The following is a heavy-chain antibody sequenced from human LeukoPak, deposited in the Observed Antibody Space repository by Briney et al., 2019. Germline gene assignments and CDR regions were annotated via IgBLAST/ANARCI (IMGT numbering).Heavy chain of an antibody. CDR1: GFTFSSYG. Sequence: PGRSLRLSCAASGFTFSSYGMHWVRQAPGKGLEWVAVISYDGSNKYYADSVKGRFTISRDNSKNTLYLQMNSLRAEDTAVYYCARYGLLWFGETPTLYGMDVWGQGTTVTVSS. CDR2: ISYDGSNK. V-gene: IGHV3-30*03. J-gene: IGHJ6*02. D-gene: IGHD3-10*01. CDR3: ARYGLLWFGETPTLYGMDV.